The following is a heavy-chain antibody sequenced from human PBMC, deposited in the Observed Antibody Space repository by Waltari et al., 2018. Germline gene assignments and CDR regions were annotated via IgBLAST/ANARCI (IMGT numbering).Heavy chain of an antibody. J-gene: IGHJ4*02. V-gene: IGHV1-8*01. Sequence: QVQLAQSGAEVKEPGASVKVSCKASGHTLSTSDINWLRQATGKGLEWMGWMNPNSGNTGYAPKFQGRVTMTRDTSISTAYMELSSLRSDDTAVYYCARGSRLGSGTFFPTATDNWAQGTPVTVSS. CDR3: ARGSRLGSGTFFPTATDN. D-gene: IGHD3-10*01. CDR2: MNPNSGNT. CDR1: GHTLSTSD.